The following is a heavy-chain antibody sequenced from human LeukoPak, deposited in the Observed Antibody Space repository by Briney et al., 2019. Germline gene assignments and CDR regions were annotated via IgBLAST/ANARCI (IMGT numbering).Heavy chain of an antibody. J-gene: IGHJ4*02. D-gene: IGHD3-10*01. CDR2: ISGGSGNI. CDR1: GFTFSNYA. CDR3: AKGSDYYGSVTSKKTD. Sequence: GGSRRLSCSVSGFTFSNYAMHWVRQAPGKGLEWVSLISGGSGNIYYVDSLKGRFTISRDNSKNTLYVQMTSLRAEDTAIYYCAKGSDYYGSVTSKKTDWGQGTLATVSS. V-gene: IGHV3-23*01.